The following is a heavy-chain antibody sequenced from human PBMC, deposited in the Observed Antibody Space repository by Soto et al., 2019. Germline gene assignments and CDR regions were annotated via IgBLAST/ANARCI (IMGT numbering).Heavy chain of an antibody. D-gene: IGHD2-15*01. Sequence: EVQLVESGGGLVQPGGSLRLSCAASGFTVSSKYMSWVRQAPGKGLEWVSLIQSGGPTYYADSVKGRFTISRDTSENTVHLQMDCLRAEDTAVYYCARDDVLCDGGRCYGVPLDVWRKGTTVTVSS. V-gene: IGHV3-66*01. CDR1: GFTVSSKY. CDR2: IQSGGPT. CDR3: ARDDVLCDGGRCYGVPLDV. J-gene: IGHJ6*04.